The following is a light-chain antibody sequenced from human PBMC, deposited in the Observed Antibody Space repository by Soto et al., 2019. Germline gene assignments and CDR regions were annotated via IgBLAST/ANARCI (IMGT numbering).Light chain of an antibody. Sequence: QSVLTQPPSASGTPGQRVTISCSGSISNFGTNPVNWYQQLPGTAAKLLIYADVQRPAGVPDRFSCSRSDTSAPLDISGLQSQDEGDCYFAAWDGALKGVLFGGGTKVTVL. V-gene: IGLV1-44*01. CDR2: ADV. CDR1: ISNFGTNP. J-gene: IGLJ2*01. CDR3: AAWDGALKGVL.